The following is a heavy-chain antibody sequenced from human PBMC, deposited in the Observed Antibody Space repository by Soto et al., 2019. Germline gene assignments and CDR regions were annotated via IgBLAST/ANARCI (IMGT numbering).Heavy chain of an antibody. J-gene: IGHJ4*02. CDR1: GYTFTSYA. CDR3: ARKDYYGAGVYLFDH. V-gene: IGHV1-3*01. CDR2: INAGNGNT. D-gene: IGHD3-10*01. Sequence: ASVKVSCKASGYTFTSYAMHWVRQAPGQRLEWMGWINAGNGNTKYSQKFHDRVTFTRDTSATTVYMELSSLTSEDTAVYYCARKDYYGAGVYLFDHWGQGSLVTVSS.